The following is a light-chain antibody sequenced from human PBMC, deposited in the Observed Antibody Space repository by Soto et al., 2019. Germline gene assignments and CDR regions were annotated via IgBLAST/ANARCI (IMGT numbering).Light chain of an antibody. J-gene: IGKJ1*01. CDR2: KAS. CDR3: QQYNS. V-gene: IGKV1-5*03. CDR1: QTISSW. Sequence: DIQMTQSPSTLSGSVGDRVTITCRASQTISSWLAWYQQKPGKAPKLLIYKASSLESGVPSRFSGSGSGTEFTLTISSLQPDDFATYYCQQYNSFGQGTKVEIK.